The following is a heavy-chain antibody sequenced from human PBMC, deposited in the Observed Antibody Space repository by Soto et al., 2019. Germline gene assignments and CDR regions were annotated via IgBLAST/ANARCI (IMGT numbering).Heavy chain of an antibody. CDR1: GGSISSSSYY. Sequence: QLQLQESGPGLVKPSETLSLTCTVSGGSISSSSYYWGWIRQPPGKGLEWIGSIYYSGSTYYNPSLKSRVTISVDTSKNQFSLKLSSVTAADTAVYYCARQCPYQLLYAMDYYYGMDVWGQGTTVTVSS. CDR2: IYYSGST. CDR3: ARQCPYQLLYAMDYYYGMDV. J-gene: IGHJ6*02. V-gene: IGHV4-39*01. D-gene: IGHD2-2*02.